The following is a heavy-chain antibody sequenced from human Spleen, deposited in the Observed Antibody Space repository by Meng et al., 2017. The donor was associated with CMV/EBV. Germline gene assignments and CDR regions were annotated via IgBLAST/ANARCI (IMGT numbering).Heavy chain of an antibody. CDR3: ARGDRDIVVVPAATGYNWFDP. CDR2: INPNSGGT. CDR1: TGYY. J-gene: IGHJ5*02. D-gene: IGHD2-2*01. Sequence: TGYYMHWVRQAPGQGLEWMGWINPNSGGTNYAQKFQGRVTMTRDTSINTAYMELSRLRSDDTAAYYCARGDRDIVVVPAATGYNWFDPWGQGTLVTLL. V-gene: IGHV1-2*02.